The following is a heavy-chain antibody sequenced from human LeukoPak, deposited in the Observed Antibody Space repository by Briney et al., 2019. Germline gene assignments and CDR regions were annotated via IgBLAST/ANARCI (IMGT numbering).Heavy chain of an antibody. V-gene: IGHV3-30*02. CDR2: IRYDGSNK. J-gene: IGHJ6*03. Sequence: PGGSLRLSCAASGFTFSIYGMHWVRQAPGKGLEWVAFIRYDGSNKYYADSVKGRFTISRDNSKNTLYLQMNSLRAEDTAVYYCAKSPPGNYYYYYMDVWGKGTTVTISS. CDR1: GFTFSIYG. CDR3: AKSPPGNYYYYYMDV.